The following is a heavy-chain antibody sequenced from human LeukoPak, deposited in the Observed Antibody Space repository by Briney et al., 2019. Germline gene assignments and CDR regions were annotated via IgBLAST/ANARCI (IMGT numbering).Heavy chain of an antibody. Sequence: GGSLGLSCAASGFTFDDYAMHWVRQAPGKGLEWVSGISWNSGSIGYADSVKGRFTISRDNAKNSLYLQMNSLRAEDMALYYCAKVNSGSYHGLYYFDYWGQGTLVTVSS. J-gene: IGHJ4*02. CDR1: GFTFDDYA. CDR2: ISWNSGSI. CDR3: AKVNSGSYHGLYYFDY. D-gene: IGHD1-26*01. V-gene: IGHV3-9*03.